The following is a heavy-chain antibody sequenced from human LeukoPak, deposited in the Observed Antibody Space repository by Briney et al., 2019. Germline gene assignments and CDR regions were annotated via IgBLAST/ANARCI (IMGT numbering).Heavy chain of an antibody. J-gene: IGHJ4*02. D-gene: IGHD1-26*01. CDR1: GHSISSAYY. Sequence: PSETLSLTCSVSGHSISSAYYRGWIRQPPGKGLEWIGSIYHSGNTYYNPSLKSRVTISVDTSKNQFSLRLSSVTAADTAVYYCARDLRGSYIPYFDYWGQGVLATVSS. CDR3: ARDLRGSYIPYFDY. V-gene: IGHV4-38-2*02. CDR2: IYHSGNT.